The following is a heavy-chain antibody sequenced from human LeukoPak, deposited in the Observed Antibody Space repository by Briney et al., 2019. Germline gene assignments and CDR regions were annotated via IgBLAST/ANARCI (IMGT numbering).Heavy chain of an antibody. CDR1: GGSISSYY. Sequence: SETLSLTCTVSGGSISSYYWSWIRQPPGKGLEWIGYIYYSGSTNYNPSLKSRVTISVDTSKNQFSLKLSSVIAADTAVYYCAARGSRYSSGLDYWGQGTLVTVSS. D-gene: IGHD6-19*01. J-gene: IGHJ4*02. CDR3: AARGSRYSSGLDY. V-gene: IGHV4-59*01. CDR2: IYYSGST.